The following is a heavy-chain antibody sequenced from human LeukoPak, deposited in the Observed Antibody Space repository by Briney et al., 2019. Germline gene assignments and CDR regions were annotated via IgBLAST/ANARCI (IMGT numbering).Heavy chain of an antibody. CDR2: IRYDGSNK. D-gene: IGHD4-23*01. V-gene: IGHV3-30*02. CDR3: AKEDYGGNEGLIDY. CDR1: GFTFSSYA. J-gene: IGHJ4*02. Sequence: GGSLRLSCAASGFTFSSYAMHWVRQAPGKGLEWVAFIRYDGSNKYYADSVKGRFTISRDNSKNTLYLQMNSLRAEDTAVYYCAKEDYGGNEGLIDYWGQGTLVTVSS.